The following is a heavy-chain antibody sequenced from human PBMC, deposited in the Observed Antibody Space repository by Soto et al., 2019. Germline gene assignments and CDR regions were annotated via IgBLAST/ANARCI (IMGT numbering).Heavy chain of an antibody. J-gene: IGHJ4*02. D-gene: IGHD3-9*01. V-gene: IGHV3-15*01. CDR3: NTDDDILTGFPFDY. Sequence: PGGSLRLSCAASGFTFSNAWMSWVRQAPGKGLEWVGRIKSKTDGGTTDYAAPVKGRFTISRDDSKNTLYLQMNSLKTEDTAVYYCNTDDDILTGFPFDYWGQGTLVTVSS. CDR2: IKSKTDGGTT. CDR1: GFTFSNAW.